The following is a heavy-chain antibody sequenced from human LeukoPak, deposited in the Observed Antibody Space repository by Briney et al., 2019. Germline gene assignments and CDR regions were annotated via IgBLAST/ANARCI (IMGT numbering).Heavy chain of an antibody. V-gene: IGHV3-21*04. J-gene: IGHJ4*02. CDR3: AKEASYYYDSRGDFDY. CDR2: ISGSSSYI. CDR1: GFTFSSYS. D-gene: IGHD3-22*01. Sequence: GGSLRLSCAASGFTFSSYSMNWVRQAPGKGLEWVSSISGSSSYIYYADSVKGRFTISRDYAKNSLYLQMNSLRAEDTALYYCAKEASYYYDSRGDFDYWGQGTLVTVSS.